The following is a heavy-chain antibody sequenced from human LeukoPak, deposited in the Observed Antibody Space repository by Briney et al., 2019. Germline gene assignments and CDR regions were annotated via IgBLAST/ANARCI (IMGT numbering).Heavy chain of an antibody. Sequence: GGSLRLSCAASGFPFGSYAMSWVRQAPGKGLEWVSGISGSGYSTYYADSVRGRFTISRDNSNSSMFLEMNSLRVEDTAVFYCAKDRSGSLGSFDSWGQGTLVTVSS. V-gene: IGHV3-23*01. CDR2: ISGSGYST. CDR3: AKDRSGSLGSFDS. J-gene: IGHJ4*02. CDR1: GFPFGSYA. D-gene: IGHD1-26*01.